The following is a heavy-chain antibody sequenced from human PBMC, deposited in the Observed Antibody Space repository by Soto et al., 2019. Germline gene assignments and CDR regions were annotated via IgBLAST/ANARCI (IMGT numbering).Heavy chain of an antibody. V-gene: IGHV3-30-3*01. CDR3: ARALTTVTTPFDY. CDR1: GFTFSSYA. CDR2: ISYDGSNK. Sequence: QVQLVESGGGVVQPGRSLRLSCAASGFTFSSYAMHWVRQAPGKGLEWVAVISYDGSNKYYADSVKGRFTISRDNSKNTLYLQMSRLRAEDTAVYYCARALTTVTTPFDYWGQGTLVTVSS. D-gene: IGHD4-17*01. J-gene: IGHJ4*02.